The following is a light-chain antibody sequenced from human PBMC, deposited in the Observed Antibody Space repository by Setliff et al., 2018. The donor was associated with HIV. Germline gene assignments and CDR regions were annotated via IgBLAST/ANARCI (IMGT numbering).Light chain of an antibody. V-gene: IGLV1-44*01. J-gene: IGLJ1*01. CDR1: SSNIGSNT. CDR2: TNN. Sequence: QSALTQPSSASGTPGQRVTIFCSGSSSNIGSNTVNWYQQLPGTAPKLPIYTNNQRPSGVPDRFSGSKSGTSASLAISGLQSEDEADYYCAAWDDSLNGRYVFGSGTKV. CDR3: AAWDDSLNGRYV.